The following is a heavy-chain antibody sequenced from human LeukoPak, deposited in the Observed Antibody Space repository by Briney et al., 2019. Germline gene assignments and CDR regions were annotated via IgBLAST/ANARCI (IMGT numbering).Heavy chain of an antibody. V-gene: IGHV4-39*01. CDR2: IYYSGSN. D-gene: IGHD1-1*01. CDR1: GGSISSSSYY. Sequence: SETLSLTCAVSGGSISSSSYYWGWLRQPPGKGLEWIGSIYYSGSNYYNPSLKSRITISMATSKIQLSLKPSSVTATDTAAYYCARAVQLERPPPRKGYYYMDGWGKGTTVTVSS. J-gene: IGHJ6*03. CDR3: ARAVQLERPPPRKGYYYMDG.